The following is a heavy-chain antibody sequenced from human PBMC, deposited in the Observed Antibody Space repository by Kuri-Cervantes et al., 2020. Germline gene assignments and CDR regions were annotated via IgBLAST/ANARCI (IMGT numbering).Heavy chain of an antibody. J-gene: IGHJ3*02. D-gene: IGHD3-10*01. V-gene: IGHV4-4*02. CDR1: GGSISSSNW. CDR2: IYHSGST. CDR3: AREDSGEAAFDI. Sequence: GSLRLSCAVSGGSISSSNWWNWVRQPPGKGLEWIGEIYHSGSTNYNPSLKSRVTISVDKSKNQFSLKLNSMTAADTAVYYCAREDSGEAAFDIWGQGTMVTVSS.